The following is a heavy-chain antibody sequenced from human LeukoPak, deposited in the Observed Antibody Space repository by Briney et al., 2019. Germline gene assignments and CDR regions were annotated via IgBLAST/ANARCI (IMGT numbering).Heavy chain of an antibody. J-gene: IGHJ4*02. D-gene: IGHD3-10*01. V-gene: IGHV3-21*04. CDR2: ISSSSSYI. CDR1: GFTFSSYS. Sequence: PGGSQRLSCAASGFTFSSYSMNWVRQAPGKGLEWVSSISSSSSYIYYADSVKGRFTISRDNAKNSLYLQMNSLRAEDTAVYYCAKDQGSGLGSYSWGYFDYWGQGTLVTVSS. CDR3: AKDQGSGLGSYSWGYFDY.